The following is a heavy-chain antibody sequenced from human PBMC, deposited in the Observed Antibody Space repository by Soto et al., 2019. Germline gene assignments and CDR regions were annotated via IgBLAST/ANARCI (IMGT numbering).Heavy chain of an antibody. CDR1: GFTFSSYS. CDR3: ARDRAGAQYGLDV. J-gene: IGHJ6*02. CDR2: ISSSSSYI. V-gene: IGHV3-21*01. D-gene: IGHD1-26*01. Sequence: GGSLRLSCAASGFTFSSYSMNWVRQAPGKGLEWVSSISSSSSYIYYADSVKGRFTISRDNAKNSLYLQMNSLRDGDTAVYYCARDRAGAQYGLDVWGQGTTVTVSS.